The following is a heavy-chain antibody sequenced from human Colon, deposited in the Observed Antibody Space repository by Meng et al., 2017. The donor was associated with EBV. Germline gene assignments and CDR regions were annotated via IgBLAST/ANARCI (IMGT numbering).Heavy chain of an antibody. V-gene: IGHV4-30-4*01. D-gene: IGHD3-22*01. CDR1: GDSISSTDYY. Sequence: VHLQESGPGLVKPSQTLSLTCTASGDSISSTDYYWSWVRQPPGKGLEWTGYIYYSGSRYYNPSLKSRVTISVDTSKNQFSLKLSSVTAADTAVYYCARVTGKIYHDGSGYPEAFDYWGQGTLVTVSS. CDR2: IYYSGSR. J-gene: IGHJ4*02. CDR3: ARVTGKIYHDGSGYPEAFDY.